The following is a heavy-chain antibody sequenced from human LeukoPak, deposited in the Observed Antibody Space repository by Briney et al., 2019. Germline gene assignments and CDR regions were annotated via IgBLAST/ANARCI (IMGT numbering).Heavy chain of an antibody. Sequence: GRSLRLSCAASGFTFDDYAMHWVRQAPGKGLEWVSGISWNSGSIGYADSVKGRFTISRDNAKNSLYLQMNSLRAEDTALYYCAKVSSSWYHYFDYWGQGTLVTVSS. CDR2: ISWNSGSI. J-gene: IGHJ4*02. CDR3: AKVSSSWYHYFDY. CDR1: GFTFDDYA. D-gene: IGHD6-13*01. V-gene: IGHV3-9*01.